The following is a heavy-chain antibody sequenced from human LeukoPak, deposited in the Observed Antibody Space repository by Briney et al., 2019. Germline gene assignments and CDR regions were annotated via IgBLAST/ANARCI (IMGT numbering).Heavy chain of an antibody. CDR1: GFTFSSNG. CDR2: IQYDGSNK. D-gene: IGHD3-22*01. J-gene: IGHJ4*02. CDR3: AKGLGNYYDSSGYSD. V-gene: IGHV3-30*02. Sequence: PGGSLRLSCVASGFTFSSNGMHWVRQAPGKGLEWVTFIQYDGSNKYYADSVKGRFTISRDNSKNTLYLQMNSLRAEDTAVYYCAKGLGNYYDSSGYSDWGQGTLVTVSS.